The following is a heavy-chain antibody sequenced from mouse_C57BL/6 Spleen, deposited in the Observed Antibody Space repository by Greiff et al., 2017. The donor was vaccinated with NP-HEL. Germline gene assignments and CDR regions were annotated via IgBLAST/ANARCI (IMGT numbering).Heavy chain of an antibody. CDR3: TKGHSNYEGFDY. Sequence: EVKVVESGAELVRPGASVKLSCTASGFNIKDYYMHWVKQRPEQGLEWIGRIDPEDGDTEYAPKFQGKATMTADTSSNTAYLQLSSLTSEDTAVYYCTKGHSNYEGFDYWGQGTTLTVSS. J-gene: IGHJ2*01. CDR2: IDPEDGDT. CDR1: GFNIKDYY. V-gene: IGHV14-1*01. D-gene: IGHD2-5*01.